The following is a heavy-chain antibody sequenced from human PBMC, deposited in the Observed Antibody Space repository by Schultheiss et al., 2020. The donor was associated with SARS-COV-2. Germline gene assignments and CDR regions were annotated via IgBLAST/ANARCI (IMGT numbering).Heavy chain of an antibody. CDR3: ARDTRPPTVYSSGWSRGNYYYYGMDV. V-gene: IGHV1-2*06. CDR1: GYTFTSYY. CDR2: INPNSGGT. J-gene: IGHJ6*02. D-gene: IGHD6-19*01. Sequence: ASVKVSCKASGYTFTSYYMHWVRQAPGQGLEWMGRINPNSGGTNYAQKFQGRVTMTRDTSISTAYMELSRLRSDDTAVYYCARDTRPPTVYSSGWSRGNYYYYGMDVWGQGTTVTSP.